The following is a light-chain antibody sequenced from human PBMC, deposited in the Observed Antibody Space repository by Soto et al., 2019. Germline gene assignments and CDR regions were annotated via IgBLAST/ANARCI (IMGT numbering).Light chain of an antibody. J-gene: IGKJ1*01. CDR1: QSIGRW. CDR2: DAS. Sequence: AIQLTQSPSSLSASVGDRVTITCRASQSIGRWLAWYQQKPGKAPKLLIYDASTLQTGVPSRFSGSGSGTDFTLTISYLQSEDFGTYYCQQFYNYPRTFGQGTKVDIK. CDR3: QQFYNYPRT. V-gene: IGKV1D-13*01.